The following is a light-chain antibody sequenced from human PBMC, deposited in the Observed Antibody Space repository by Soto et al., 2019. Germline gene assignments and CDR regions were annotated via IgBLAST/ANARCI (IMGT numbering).Light chain of an antibody. CDR1: QSLLYSSNSKNY. J-gene: IGKJ1*01. Sequence: DIVMTQSPDSLAVSLGERATINCKSSQSLLYSSNSKNYLAWYQRKSGRPPKLLIYWASTRESGVPDRFSGSGSGTDFTLTISSLQADDVAVYYCQQYLSIPRTFGQGTKVEIK. V-gene: IGKV4-1*01. CDR3: QQYLSIPRT. CDR2: WAS.